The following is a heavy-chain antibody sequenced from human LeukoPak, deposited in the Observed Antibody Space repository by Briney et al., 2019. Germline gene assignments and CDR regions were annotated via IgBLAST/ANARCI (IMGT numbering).Heavy chain of an antibody. CDR2: INHSGST. Sequence: SETLSLTCAVYGGSFSGYYWSWIRQPPGKGLEWIGEINHSGSTNYNPSLESRVTISVDTSKNQFSLKLSSVTAADTAVYYCARTTTVAAFDIWGQGTMVTVSS. CDR1: GGSFSGYY. J-gene: IGHJ3*02. CDR3: ARTTTVAAFDI. D-gene: IGHD4-23*01. V-gene: IGHV4-34*01.